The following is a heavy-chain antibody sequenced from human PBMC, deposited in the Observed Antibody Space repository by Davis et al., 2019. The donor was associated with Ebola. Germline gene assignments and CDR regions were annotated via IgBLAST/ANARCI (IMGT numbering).Heavy chain of an antibody. J-gene: IGHJ6*02. CDR1: GFAISAYS. CDR3: ARVDWNPGPKYYYYGLDV. CDR2: TSHDGSHI. V-gene: IGHV3-30-3*01. Sequence: GESLKISCSASGFAISAYSFHWVRQAPGKGLQWVAVTSHDGSHIDYADSVKGRFTISRDNAKNSVYLQMDSLRGDDTAVYYCARVDWNPGPKYYYYGLDVWGQGTTVTVSS. D-gene: IGHD3-16*01.